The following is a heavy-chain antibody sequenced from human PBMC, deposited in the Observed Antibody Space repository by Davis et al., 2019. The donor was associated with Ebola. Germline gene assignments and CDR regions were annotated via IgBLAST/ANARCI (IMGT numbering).Heavy chain of an antibody. Sequence: HSQTLSLTCAISGDSVSPKNTGWNWIRQSPSRGLEWLGRTYYASKWYFDYALSMKSRLTVNLDTSKNQFSLQRNSVTPEDTAIYYCARGWLRTGFDYWGQGTLVTVSS. CDR3: ARGWLRTGFDY. CDR2: TYYASKWYF. CDR1: GDSVSPKNTG. D-gene: IGHD5-12*01. J-gene: IGHJ4*02. V-gene: IGHV6-1*01.